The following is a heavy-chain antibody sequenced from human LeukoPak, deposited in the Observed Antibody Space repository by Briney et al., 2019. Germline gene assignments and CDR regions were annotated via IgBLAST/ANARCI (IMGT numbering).Heavy chain of an antibody. Sequence: SETLSLTCTVSGGSISSSRFFWAWIRQPPGKGLEWIGNINFSGTTYYNPSLKSRVTLSVDPSKNQFSLRLSSVTAAETAVYYCARHSPTLTGYPFDYWGQGTLVTVSS. CDR2: INFSGTT. CDR3: ARHSPTLTGYPFDY. J-gene: IGHJ4*02. D-gene: IGHD3-9*01. CDR1: GGSISSSRFF. V-gene: IGHV4-39*01.